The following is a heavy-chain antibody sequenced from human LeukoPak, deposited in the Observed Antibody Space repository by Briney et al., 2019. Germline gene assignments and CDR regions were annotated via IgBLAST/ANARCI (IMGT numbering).Heavy chain of an antibody. V-gene: IGHV3-7*02. Sequence: GGSLRLSCAASGFTFSSYWMSWVRQAPGKGLEWVANIKRDGSEKYYVDSVKGRLTISRDNAKNSLYLQMNSLRAEDTALYYCARLGYIDGYGSFDVWGQGTMVTVSS. CDR3: ARLGYIDGYGSFDV. D-gene: IGHD5-18*01. CDR1: GFTFSSYW. J-gene: IGHJ3*01. CDR2: IKRDGSEK.